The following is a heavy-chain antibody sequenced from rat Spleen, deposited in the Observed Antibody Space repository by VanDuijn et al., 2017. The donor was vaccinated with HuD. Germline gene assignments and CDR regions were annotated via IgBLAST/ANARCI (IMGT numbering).Heavy chain of an antibody. CDR1: GFTFSNYG. D-gene: IGHD1-2*01. Sequence: EVQLVESGGGLVQPGRSLKLSCAASGFTFSNYGMAWVRQAPTKGLVWVATISSDGSGTFYRDSVKGRFTISRDNAKSILYLQMDSLRSEDTATYYCSRDPRITAVFDYWGQGVMVTVSS. CDR3: SRDPRITAVFDY. V-gene: IGHV5-29*01. J-gene: IGHJ2*01. CDR2: ISSDGSGT.